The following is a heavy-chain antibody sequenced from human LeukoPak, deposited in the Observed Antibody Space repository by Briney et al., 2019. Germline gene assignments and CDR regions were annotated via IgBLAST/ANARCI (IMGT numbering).Heavy chain of an antibody. CDR3: ARGWGGEYYYDSSGYFDY. CDR1: GGSISSGGYS. V-gene: IGHV4-30-2*01. Sequence: SQTLSLTCAVSGGSISSGGYSWSWIRQPRGKGLEWIGYTYHSGSTYYDPSLKGRVTISVDRSKNQFSLKLSSVTAADTAVYYCARGWGGEYYYDSSGYFDYWGQGTLVTVSS. CDR2: TYHSGST. D-gene: IGHD3-22*01. J-gene: IGHJ4*02.